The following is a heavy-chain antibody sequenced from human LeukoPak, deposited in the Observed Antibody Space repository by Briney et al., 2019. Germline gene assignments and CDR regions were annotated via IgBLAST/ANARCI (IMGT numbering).Heavy chain of an antibody. J-gene: IGHJ4*02. CDR2: IYYSGST. D-gene: IGHD3-22*01. Sequence: PSETLSLTCTVSGGSISSYYWSWIRQPPGKGLEWIGYIYYSGSTNYNPSLKSRVTISVDTSKNQFSLKLSSVTAADTAVYFCARTAVVITADFPDYWGQGTLVTVSS. V-gene: IGHV4-59*12. CDR3: ARTAVVITADFPDY. CDR1: GGSISSYY.